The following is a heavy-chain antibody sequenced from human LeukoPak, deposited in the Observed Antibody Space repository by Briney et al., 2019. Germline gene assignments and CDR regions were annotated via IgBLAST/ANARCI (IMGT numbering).Heavy chain of an antibody. CDR2: IYSGGST. J-gene: IGHJ4*02. V-gene: IGHV3-53*01. D-gene: IGHD3/OR15-3a*01. CDR3: ARDQFAFGLFDY. Sequence: PGGYLSLSCAASGFTVSSNYMSRVRQAPVKGLEWVSVIYSGGSTYYADSVKGRFTISRDSSKNTLYLQMNSLRAEDTAVYYRARDQFAFGLFDYWGQGTLVTVSS. CDR1: GFTVSSNY.